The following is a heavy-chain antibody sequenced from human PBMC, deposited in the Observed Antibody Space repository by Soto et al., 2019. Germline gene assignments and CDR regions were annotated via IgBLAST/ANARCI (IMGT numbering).Heavy chain of an antibody. D-gene: IGHD3-22*01. Sequence: PSETLSLTCTVSGGSIDSYYWSWIRQSPGKGLEWIGEVNHSGSTNFNPSLKSRATISVDTSKNHFSLKLSSVTAADTAVYYCARGITMIFGARDAFDIWGQGTMVTVSS. CDR1: GGSIDSYY. CDR2: VNHSGST. V-gene: IGHV4-34*01. J-gene: IGHJ3*02. CDR3: ARGITMIFGARDAFDI.